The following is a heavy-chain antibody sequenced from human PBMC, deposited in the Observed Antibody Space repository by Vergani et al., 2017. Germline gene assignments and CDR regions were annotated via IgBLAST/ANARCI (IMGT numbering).Heavy chain of an antibody. CDR1: GGSISSYY. J-gene: IGHJ3*02. Sequence: QVQLQESGPGLVKPSETLSLTCTVSGGSISSYYWSWIRQPPGKGLEWIGYIYYSGSTNYNPSLKSRVTISVDTSKNQFSLKLGSVTAADTAVYYCARGGYYDSSGYYDGETAFDIWGQGTMVTVSS. D-gene: IGHD3-22*01. CDR3: ARGGYYDSSGYYDGETAFDI. V-gene: IGHV4-59*01. CDR2: IYYSGST.